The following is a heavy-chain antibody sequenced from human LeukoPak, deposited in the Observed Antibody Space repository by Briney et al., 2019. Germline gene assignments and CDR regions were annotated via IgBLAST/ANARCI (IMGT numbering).Heavy chain of an antibody. J-gene: IGHJ3*02. V-gene: IGHV1-69*13. Sequence: SVKVSCKASGGTFSSYAISWVRQAPGQGLEWMGGIIPIFGTANYAQKFQGRVTITADESTSTAYMELSSLRSEDTAVYYCAKGYCSSTSCHRSGSAFDIWGQGTMVTVSS. CDR1: GGTFSSYA. CDR2: IIPIFGTA. CDR3: AKGYCSSTSCHRSGSAFDI. D-gene: IGHD2-2*01.